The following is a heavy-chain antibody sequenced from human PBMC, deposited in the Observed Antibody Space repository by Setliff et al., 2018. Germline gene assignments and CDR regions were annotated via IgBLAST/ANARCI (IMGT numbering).Heavy chain of an antibody. D-gene: IGHD3-22*01. J-gene: IGHJ4*02. CDR1: GYTFNNYG. V-gene: IGHV1-18*01. CDR3: ARINFYVSSGYYYAPDF. CDR2: INNYSFKT. Sequence: ASVKVSCKASGYTFNNYGITWMRQAPGQGLEWMGWINNYSFKTTYPQKFLDRVTMTTDTSATTAYMELKNLRSDDTAVYYCARINFYVSSGYYYAPDFWGQGTLVTVSS.